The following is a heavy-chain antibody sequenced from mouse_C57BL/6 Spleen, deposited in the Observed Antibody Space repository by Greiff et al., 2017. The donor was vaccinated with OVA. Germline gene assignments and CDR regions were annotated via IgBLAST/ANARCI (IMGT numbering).Heavy chain of an antibody. Sequence: VQLQQPGTELVKPGASVKISCKASGYSFTGYYMNWVKQSPEKSLEWIGEINPSTGGTTYNQKFKAKATLTVDKSSSTAYMQLKSLTSEDSAVYYCARSDGSSPWYFDVWGTGTTVTVSS. CDR2: INPSTGGT. CDR3: ARSDGSSPWYFDV. D-gene: IGHD1-1*01. J-gene: IGHJ1*03. V-gene: IGHV1-42*01. CDR1: GYSFTGYY.